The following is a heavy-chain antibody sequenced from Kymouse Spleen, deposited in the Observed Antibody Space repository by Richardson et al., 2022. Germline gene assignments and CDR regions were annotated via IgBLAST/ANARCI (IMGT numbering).Heavy chain of an antibody. D-gene: IGHD1-7*01. CDR3: TTDNWNYEGAFDI. Sequence: EVQLVESGGGLVKPGGSLRLSCAASGFTFSNAWMSWVRQAPGKGLEWVGRIKSKTDGGTTDYAAPVKGRFTISRDDSKNTLYLQMNSLKTEDTAVYYCTTDNWNYEGAFDIWGQGTMVTVSS. J-gene: IGHJ3*02. CDR1: GFTFSNAW. CDR2: IKSKTDGGTT. V-gene: IGHV3-15*01.